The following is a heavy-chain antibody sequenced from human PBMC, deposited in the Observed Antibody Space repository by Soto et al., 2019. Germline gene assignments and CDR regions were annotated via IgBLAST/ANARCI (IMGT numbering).Heavy chain of an antibody. CDR2: ISSRSDI. V-gene: IGHV3-21*01. Sequence: GGSLRLSCVGSGFTFSTYSINWGRHSAVKGLEWVSSISSRSDIYYADSVKGRFTISRDNAKNSVSLQMNSLRAEDTAVYYCAREYTAWPLAYGLDVWGQGTTVTVSS. D-gene: IGHD2-2*02. J-gene: IGHJ6*02. CDR1: GFTFSTYS. CDR3: AREYTAWPLAYGLDV.